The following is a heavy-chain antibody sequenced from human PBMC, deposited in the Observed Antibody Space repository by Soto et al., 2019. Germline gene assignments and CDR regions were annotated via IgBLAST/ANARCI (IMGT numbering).Heavy chain of an antibody. CDR1: GFTFTNFA. D-gene: IGHD6-19*01. V-gene: IGHV3-23*01. J-gene: IGHJ6*02. CDR3: ANLGLDYNYYYGVDV. CDR2: ISDSGGIT. Sequence: LRLSCAASGFTFTNFAMSWVRQAPGKGLEWVSAISDSGGITYYADSVKGRFTISRDNSKNTLYLQVNSLRAEDTAIYYCANLGLDYNYYYGVDVWGQGTTVTVSS.